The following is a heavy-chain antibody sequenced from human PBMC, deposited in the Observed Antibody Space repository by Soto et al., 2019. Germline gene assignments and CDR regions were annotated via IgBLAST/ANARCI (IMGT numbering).Heavy chain of an antibody. CDR3: ARDDTIFGVGADY. J-gene: IGHJ4*02. V-gene: IGHV3-21*01. D-gene: IGHD3-3*01. Sequence: GGSLRLSCAASGFTFSSYSMNWVRQAPGKGLEWVSSISSSSSYIYYADSVKGRFTISRDNAKNSLYLQMNSLRAEDTTVYYCARDDTIFGVGADYWGQGTLVTVSS. CDR2: ISSSSSYI. CDR1: GFTFSSYS.